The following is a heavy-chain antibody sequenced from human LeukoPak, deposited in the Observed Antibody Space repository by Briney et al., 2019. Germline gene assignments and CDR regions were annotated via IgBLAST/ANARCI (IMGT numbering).Heavy chain of an antibody. CDR3: ARDSPPNYYYGMDV. V-gene: IGHV3-11*01. CDR2: ISSSGSTI. Sequence: PGGSLRLSCAASGFTFSDYYMGWIRQAPGKGLEWVSYISSSGSTIYYADSVKGRFTISRDNAKNSLYLQMNSLRAEDTAVYYCARDSPPNYYYGMDVWGQGTTVTVSS. J-gene: IGHJ6*02. CDR1: GFTFSDYY.